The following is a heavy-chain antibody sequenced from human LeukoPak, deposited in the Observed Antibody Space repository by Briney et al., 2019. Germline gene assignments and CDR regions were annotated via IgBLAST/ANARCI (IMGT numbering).Heavy chain of an antibody. J-gene: IGHJ6*03. CDR2: ISAYNGNT. CDR3: ARVEYSSSSGNYYYYYYMDV. Sequence: ASVKVSCKASGYTFTNYGISWVQQAPGQGLEWMGWISAYNGNTNYAQKLQGRVTMTTDTSTSTAYMELRSLRSDDTAVYYCARVEYSSSSGNYYYYYYMDVWGKGTTVTVSS. CDR1: GYTFTNYG. D-gene: IGHD6-6*01. V-gene: IGHV1-18*01.